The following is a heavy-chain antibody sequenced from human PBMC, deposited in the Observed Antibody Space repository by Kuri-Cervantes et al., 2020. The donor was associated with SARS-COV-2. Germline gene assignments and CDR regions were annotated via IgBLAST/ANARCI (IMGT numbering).Heavy chain of an antibody. Sequence: GESLKISCAASGFTFSSYSMNWVRQAPGKGLEWVSSISSSSSYIYYADSVKGRFTISRDNAKNSLYLQMNSLRAEDTALYYCAKAEARSEFGYFYYGMDVWGQGTTVTVSS. CDR1: GFTFSSYS. J-gene: IGHJ6*02. CDR3: AKAEARSEFGYFYYGMDV. V-gene: IGHV3-21*04. D-gene: IGHD3-16*01. CDR2: ISSSSSYI.